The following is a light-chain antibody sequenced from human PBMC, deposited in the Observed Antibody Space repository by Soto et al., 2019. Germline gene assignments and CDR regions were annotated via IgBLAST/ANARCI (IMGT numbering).Light chain of an antibody. V-gene: IGKV3-15*01. J-gene: IGKJ1*01. CDR3: QQYNNWWT. Sequence: EIVMTQSPATLSVSPGERATLSCRASQSVSNNLAWYHKKPGQAPRLLIYGASTRATGIPARFSGSGSGTEFTLTSSSLQSEDFAGYYCQQYNNWWTFGQGTKGEIK. CDR2: GAS. CDR1: QSVSNN.